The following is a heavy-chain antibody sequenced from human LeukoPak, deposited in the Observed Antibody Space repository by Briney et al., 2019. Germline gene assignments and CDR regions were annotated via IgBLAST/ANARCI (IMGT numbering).Heavy chain of an antibody. Sequence: TGGSLRLSCAASGFTFSTYWMHWVRQTPGKGLVWVSRITSDGSDTYYADSVKGRFTISRDNAKNALYLQMSSLRVEDTAVYYCARDQGGTGPTMDYWGQGILVTVSS. J-gene: IGHJ4*02. CDR2: ITSDGSDT. CDR1: GFTFSTYW. D-gene: IGHD1-26*01. V-gene: IGHV3-74*01. CDR3: ARDQGGTGPTMDY.